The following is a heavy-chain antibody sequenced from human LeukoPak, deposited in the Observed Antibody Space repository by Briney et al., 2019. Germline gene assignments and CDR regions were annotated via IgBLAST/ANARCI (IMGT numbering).Heavy chain of an antibody. V-gene: IGHV3-49*03. Sequence: GGSLRLSCTASGFTFGDYAMSWFRQAPGKGLEWVGFIRSKAYGGTTEYAASVKGRFTISRDDSKSIAYLQMNSLKTEDTAVYNCTRTGDILTAYFYYYGMDVWGQGTTVTVSS. J-gene: IGHJ6*02. CDR3: TRTGDILTAYFYYYGMDV. D-gene: IGHD3-9*01. CDR2: IRSKAYGGTT. CDR1: GFTFGDYA.